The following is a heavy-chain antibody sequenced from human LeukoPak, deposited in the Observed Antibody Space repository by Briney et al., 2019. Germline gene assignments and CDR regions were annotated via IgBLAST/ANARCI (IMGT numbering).Heavy chain of an antibody. D-gene: IGHD3-3*01. Sequence: GGSLRLSCAAAGFTFSSYAMSWVRQPPGKGLEWVSAVSGRGGSTYYADSVKGRFTIPRDNSKNTLYLQMNSLRAEDMAVYYCARGSRREYDFWSGYPYYMDVWGKGTTVTVSS. CDR1: GFTFSSYA. CDR3: ARGSRREYDFWSGYPYYMDV. CDR2: VSGRGGST. V-gene: IGHV3-23*01. J-gene: IGHJ6*03.